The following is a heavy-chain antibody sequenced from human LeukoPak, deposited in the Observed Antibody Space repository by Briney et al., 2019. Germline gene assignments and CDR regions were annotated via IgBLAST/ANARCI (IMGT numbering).Heavy chain of an antibody. D-gene: IGHD6-13*01. V-gene: IGHV3-23*01. CDR2: ISGSGGST. Sequence: HPGGSLRLSCAASGFTFSSYAMSWVRQAPGKGLEWVSAISGSGGSTYYADSVKGRFTISRDNSKNTLYLQMNSLRAEDTAVYYCARDPLPYIAAAGNSDYWGQGTLVTVSS. CDR1: GFTFSSYA. J-gene: IGHJ4*02. CDR3: ARDPLPYIAAAGNSDY.